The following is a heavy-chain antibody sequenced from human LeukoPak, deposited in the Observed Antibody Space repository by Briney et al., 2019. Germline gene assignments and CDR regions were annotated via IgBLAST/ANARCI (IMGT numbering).Heavy chain of an antibody. CDR3: ARTPVPAASVGYYYYGMDV. Sequence: PGGSLRLSCAASGFTVTSNYMSWVRQAPGKGPEWVSVIYSGGSTYYADSVKGRFTISRDNSKNTLYLQMNSLRAEDTAVYYCARTPVPAASVGYYYYGMDVWGQGTTVTVSS. CDR2: IYSGGST. D-gene: IGHD2-2*01. J-gene: IGHJ6*02. CDR1: GFTVTSNY. V-gene: IGHV3-53*01.